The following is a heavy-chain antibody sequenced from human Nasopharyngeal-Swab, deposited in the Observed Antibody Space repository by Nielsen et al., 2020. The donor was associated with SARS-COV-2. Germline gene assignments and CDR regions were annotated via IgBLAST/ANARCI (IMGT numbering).Heavy chain of an antibody. CDR2: ISYDGSNK. J-gene: IGHJ4*02. V-gene: IGHV3-30-3*01. CDR3: ARDRVSGSYVDY. D-gene: IGHD1-26*01. Sequence: WIRQPPGKGLEWVAVISYDGSNKYYADSVKGRFTISRDNCKNTLYLQMNSLRAEDTAVYYCARDRVSGSYVDYWGQGTLVTVSS.